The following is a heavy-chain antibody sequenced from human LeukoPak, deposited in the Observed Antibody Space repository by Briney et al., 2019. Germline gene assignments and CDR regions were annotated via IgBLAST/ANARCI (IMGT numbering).Heavy chain of an antibody. D-gene: IGHD4-17*01. Sequence: GASVKVSCKTSGGTFNNSAIRWVRQAPGQGLEWLVGIMPLFGTAGYAQKFQGRVTITKDESTRTVYLELTSLTSADTAVYYCARDVHGDYGSGWFDPWGQGTLVSVSS. CDR1: GGTFNNSA. CDR2: IMPLFGTA. J-gene: IGHJ5*02. V-gene: IGHV1-69*05. CDR3: ARDVHGDYGSGWFDP.